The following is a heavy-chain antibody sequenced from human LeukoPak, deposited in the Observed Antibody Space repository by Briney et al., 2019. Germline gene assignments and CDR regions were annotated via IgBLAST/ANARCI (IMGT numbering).Heavy chain of an antibody. CDR3: ARGIYGSGSYSIDY. V-gene: IGHV4-39*07. CDR2: IYYSGST. Sequence: PSETLSLTCTVSGGSISSSSYYWGWIRQPPGKGLEWIGSIYYSGSTYYNPSLKSRVTMSVDTSKNQFSLKLSSVTAADTAVYYCARGIYGSGSYSIDYWGQGTLVTVSS. D-gene: IGHD3-10*01. CDR1: GGSISSSSYY. J-gene: IGHJ4*02.